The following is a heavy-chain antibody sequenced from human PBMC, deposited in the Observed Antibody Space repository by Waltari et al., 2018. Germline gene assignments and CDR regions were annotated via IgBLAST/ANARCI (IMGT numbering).Heavy chain of an antibody. Sequence: QVQLQESGPGLVKPSETLSLPCAVSGSSISSGYSWGWIRQPPGKGLEWMGSIYHSGSTYYNPSLKSRVTISVDTSKNQFSLKLSSVTAADTAVYYCARVAYYGSGSYLFFNWFDPWGQGTLVTVSS. V-gene: IGHV4-38-2*01. CDR2: IYHSGST. J-gene: IGHJ5*02. CDR3: ARVAYYGSGSYLFFNWFDP. CDR1: GSSISSGYS. D-gene: IGHD3-10*01.